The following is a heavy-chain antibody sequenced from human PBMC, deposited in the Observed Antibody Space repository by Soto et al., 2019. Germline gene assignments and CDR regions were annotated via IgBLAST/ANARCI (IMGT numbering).Heavy chain of an antibody. Sequence: PSETLSLTCTVSGGSVSSGSYYWSWIRQPPGKGLEWIGYIYYSGSTNYNHSLKSRVTISVDTSKNQFSLKLSSVTAADTAVYYCARELRVIVGATGVFMGVPWFDPWGQGTLVTVSS. D-gene: IGHD1-26*01. V-gene: IGHV4-61*01. J-gene: IGHJ5*02. CDR2: IYYSGST. CDR3: ARELRVIVGATGVFMGVPWFDP. CDR1: GGSVSSGSYY.